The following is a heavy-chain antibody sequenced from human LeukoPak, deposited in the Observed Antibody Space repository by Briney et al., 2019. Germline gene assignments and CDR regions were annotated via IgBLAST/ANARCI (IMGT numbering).Heavy chain of an antibody. CDR2: IPKDGSGT. J-gene: IGHJ4*02. CDR3: AILGYSSSVFDC. CDR1: GHTLRNDA. Sequence: GECLILACAAHGHTLRNDAIPWVPQAPGKVLEWAAPIPKDGSGTFYRESVQGRFNISRDNSKNTLYLQMNSLRTEDTAMYYCAILGYSSSVFDCWGQGTLVTVSS. D-gene: IGHD2-2*01. V-gene: IGHV3-30-3*01.